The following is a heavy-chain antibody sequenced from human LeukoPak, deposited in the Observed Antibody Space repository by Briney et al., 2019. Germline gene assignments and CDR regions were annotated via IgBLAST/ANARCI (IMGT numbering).Heavy chain of an antibody. CDR1: GYTFTSYG. Sequence: ASVKVSCKASGYTFTSYGISWVRQAPGQGLEWTGSISAYNGNTNYAQKLQGRVTMTTDTSTSIAYMELRSLRSDDTAVYYCARAPISSSWYTGARYWFDPWGQGTLVTVSS. CDR3: ARAPISSSWYTGARYWFDP. D-gene: IGHD6-13*01. CDR2: ISAYNGNT. V-gene: IGHV1-18*01. J-gene: IGHJ5*02.